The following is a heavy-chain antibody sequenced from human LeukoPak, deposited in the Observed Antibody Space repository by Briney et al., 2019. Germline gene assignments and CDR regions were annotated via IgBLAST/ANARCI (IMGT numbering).Heavy chain of an antibody. Sequence: PGGSLRLSCAASGFTFSHRAMTWVRQAPGKGLEWVAGISGSGDTTYYADSEKGRFTISRDNSRNTVYLQMNSLRAEDTAVYFCARESFRALAGYLDYWGQGSLVTVSS. CDR3: ARESFRALAGYLDY. V-gene: IGHV3-23*01. D-gene: IGHD6-19*01. CDR2: ISGSGDTT. CDR1: GFTFSHRA. J-gene: IGHJ4*02.